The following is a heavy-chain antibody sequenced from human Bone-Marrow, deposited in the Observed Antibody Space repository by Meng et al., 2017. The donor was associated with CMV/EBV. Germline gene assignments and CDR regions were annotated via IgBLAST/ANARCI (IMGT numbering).Heavy chain of an antibody. D-gene: IGHD3-3*01. J-gene: IGHJ6*02. CDR3: ARYYDFLIGYSYGKDL. CDR2: IYYSGST. CDR1: GGSISSYY. V-gene: IGHV4-59*01. Sequence: SETLSLTCTVSGGSISSYYWSWIRQPPGKGLEWIGYIYYSGSTNYNPTLKSRVTISVDTSMNTFSLKLSSVTAADTAAYYCARYYDFLIGYSYGKDLWGQGTMVTVSS.